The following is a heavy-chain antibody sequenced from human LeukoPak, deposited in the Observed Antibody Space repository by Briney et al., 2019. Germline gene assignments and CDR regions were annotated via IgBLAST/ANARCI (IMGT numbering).Heavy chain of an antibody. CDR2: INHSGST. V-gene: IGHV4-34*01. CDR3: ARVSSSWYKTYYYYYYGMDV. D-gene: IGHD6-13*01. CDR1: GGSFSGYY. Sequence: SETLSLTCAVYGGSFSGYYWSWLRQPPGKGLEWIGEINHSGSTNYNPSLKSRVTISVDTSKNQFSLKLSSVTAADTAVYYCARVSSSWYKTYYYYYYGMDVWGQGTTVTVSS. J-gene: IGHJ6*02.